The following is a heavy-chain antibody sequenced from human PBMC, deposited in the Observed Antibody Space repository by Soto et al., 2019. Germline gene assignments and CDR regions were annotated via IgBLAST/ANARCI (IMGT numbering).Heavy chain of an antibody. V-gene: IGHV3-53*01. J-gene: IGHJ6*02. CDR3: ATPIGYCSSTSCKLGWDGMDV. CDR1: GFTVSSNY. CDR2: IYSGGST. Sequence: PGGSLRLSCAASGFTVSSNYMSWVRQAPGKGLEWVSVIYSGGSTYYADSVKGRFTISRDNSKNTLYLQMNSLRAEDTAVYYCATPIGYCSSTSCKLGWDGMDVWGQGTTVTVSS. D-gene: IGHD2-2*03.